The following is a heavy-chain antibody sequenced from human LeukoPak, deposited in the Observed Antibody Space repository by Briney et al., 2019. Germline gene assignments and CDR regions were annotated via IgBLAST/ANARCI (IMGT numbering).Heavy chain of an antibody. J-gene: IGHJ4*02. Sequence: SSSGSTIYYADSVKGRFTISRDNAKNSLYLQMNSLRAEDTAVYYCAREQGAYSSGWYDYWGQGTLVTVSS. V-gene: IGHV3-11*01. D-gene: IGHD6-19*01. CDR3: AREQGAYSSGWYDY. CDR2: SSSGSTI.